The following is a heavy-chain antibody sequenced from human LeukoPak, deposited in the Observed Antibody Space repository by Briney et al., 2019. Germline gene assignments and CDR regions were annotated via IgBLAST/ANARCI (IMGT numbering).Heavy chain of an antibody. CDR2: INHSGST. CDR1: GGSFSGYY. Sequence: SETLSLTCAVYGGSFSGYYWSWIRQPPGKGLAWIGQINHSGSTNYNPSLKSRVTISVDTSKNQFSLKLSSVTAADTAVYYCARGRNYYGSAYLIPRNWYFDLWGRGTLVTVSS. D-gene: IGHD3-10*01. CDR3: ARGRNYYGSAYLIPRNWYFDL. J-gene: IGHJ2*01. V-gene: IGHV4-34*01.